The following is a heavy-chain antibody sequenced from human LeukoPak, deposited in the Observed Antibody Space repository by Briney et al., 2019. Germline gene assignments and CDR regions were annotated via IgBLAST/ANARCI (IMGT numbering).Heavy chain of an antibody. CDR2: INSDGSST. D-gene: IGHD6-13*01. CDR3: ARDSSYSMDV. Sequence: GGSLRLSCAASGFTFSSSWMHWVRQAPGRGLVWVSHINSDGSSTIYADSVKGRFTISRDNAKNTVYLQMNSLRAEDTAVYYCARDSSYSMDVRGQGTTVTVSS. V-gene: IGHV3-74*01. CDR1: GFTFSSSW. J-gene: IGHJ6*02.